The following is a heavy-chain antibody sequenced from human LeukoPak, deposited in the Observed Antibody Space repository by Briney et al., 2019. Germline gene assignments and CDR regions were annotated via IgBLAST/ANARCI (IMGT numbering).Heavy chain of an antibody. CDR2: ILYDGSNK. Sequence: GSLRLSCAASGFTFSSYGMHWVRQAPGKGLEWVAVILYDGSNKYYADSVKGRFTISRDNSKNTLYLQMNSLRAEDTAVYYCAKARGFPGQYQLPYYYYYGMDVWGQGTTVTVSS. CDR1: GFTFSSYG. J-gene: IGHJ6*02. V-gene: IGHV3-30*18. CDR3: AKARGFPGQYQLPYYYYYGMDV. D-gene: IGHD2-2*01.